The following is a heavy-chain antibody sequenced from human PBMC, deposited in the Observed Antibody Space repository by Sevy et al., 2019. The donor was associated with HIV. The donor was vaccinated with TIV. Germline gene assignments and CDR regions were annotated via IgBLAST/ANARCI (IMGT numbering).Heavy chain of an antibody. CDR1: GFTFSDAW. D-gene: IGHD2-15*01. V-gene: IGHV3-15*01. Sequence: GGSLRLSCAASGFTFSDAWMSWVRQAPGKGLEWVGHIKSKTDSATRDFAAPVKGRFSISRDDSKNMVYLQMSSLKTEDTAVYYCTAGTGRSDFDYWGQGSLVTVSS. J-gene: IGHJ4*02. CDR3: TAGTGRSDFDY. CDR2: IKSKTDSATR.